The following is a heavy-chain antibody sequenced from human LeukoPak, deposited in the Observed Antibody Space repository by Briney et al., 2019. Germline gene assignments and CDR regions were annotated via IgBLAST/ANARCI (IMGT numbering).Heavy chain of an antibody. J-gene: IGHJ6*03. V-gene: IGHV4-59*01. CDR2: IYYSGST. CDR3: ARGVVSHYYYYYYMDV. CDR1: GGSISSYY. Sequence: SETLSLTCTVSGGSISSYYWSWIRQPPGKGLEWIGYIYYSGSTNYNPSLKSRVTISVDTSKNQFSLKLSSATAADTAVYYCARGVVSHYYYYYYMDVWGKGTTVTVSS. D-gene: IGHD3-3*01.